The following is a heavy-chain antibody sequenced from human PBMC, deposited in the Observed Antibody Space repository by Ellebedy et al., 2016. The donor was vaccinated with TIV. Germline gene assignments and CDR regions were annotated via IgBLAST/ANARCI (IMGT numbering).Heavy chain of an antibody. CDR1: GFTFSNYW. V-gene: IGHV3-7*01. CDR2: IKQDGSER. J-gene: IGHJ4*02. CDR3: ARDQWLGRAYYFDN. D-gene: IGHD6-19*01. Sequence: GGSLRLSCVASGFTFSNYWMTWVRQAPGKGLEWVANIKQDGSERNYVDSVKGRFVISRDNAKNSLYLQMNGLGDEDTAVYYCARDQWLGRAYYFDNWGQGARATVSS.